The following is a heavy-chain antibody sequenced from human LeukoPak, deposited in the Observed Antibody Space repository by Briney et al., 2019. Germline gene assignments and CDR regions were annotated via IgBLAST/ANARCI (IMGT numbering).Heavy chain of an antibody. CDR1: GFTFSSYS. J-gene: IGHJ6*04. D-gene: IGHD2-2*01. V-gene: IGHV3-30*02. Sequence: GGSLRLSCAASGFTFSSYSMNWVRQAPGKGLEWVAFIRYDGSNKYYADSVKGRFTISRDNSKNTLYLQMNSLRAEDTAVYYCANRGYCSSTSCYTMDVWGKGTTVTVSS. CDR2: IRYDGSNK. CDR3: ANRGYCSSTSCYTMDV.